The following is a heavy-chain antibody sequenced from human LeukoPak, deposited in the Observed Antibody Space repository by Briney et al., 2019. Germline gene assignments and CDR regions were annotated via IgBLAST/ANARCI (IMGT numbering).Heavy chain of an antibody. CDR1: GGSISSYD. J-gene: IGHJ4*02. V-gene: IGHV4-59*08. CDR3: ARHGVYYGSGSPSFDY. D-gene: IGHD3-10*01. Sequence: KSSETLSLTCTVSGGSISSYDWSWLRQPPGKGLEWIGYISYSGTSHYNPSLDSRVTLSVDTSKSHFSLKLTSVTAADTAVYYCARHGVYYGSGSPSFDYWGQGTLVTVSS. CDR2: ISYSGTS.